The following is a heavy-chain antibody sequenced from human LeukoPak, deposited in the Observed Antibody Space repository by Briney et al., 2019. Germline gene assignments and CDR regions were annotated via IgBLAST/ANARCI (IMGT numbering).Heavy chain of an antibody. D-gene: IGHD3-10*01. J-gene: IGHJ4*02. CDR2: INPSGGST. CDR1: GYTFTSYY. V-gene: IGHV1-46*01. CDR3: ARVMELLWFGELLPATFDY. Sequence: ASVKVSCKASGYTFTSYYMHWVRQAPGQGLEWMGIINPSGGSTSYAQKFQGRVTMTRDTSTSTVYMELSSLRSEDTAVYYCARVMELLWFGELLPATFDYWGQGTLVTVSS.